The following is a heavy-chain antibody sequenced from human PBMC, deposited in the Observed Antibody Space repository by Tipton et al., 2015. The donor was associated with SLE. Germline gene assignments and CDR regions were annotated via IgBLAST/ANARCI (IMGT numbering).Heavy chain of an antibody. J-gene: IGHJ4*02. Sequence: TLSLTCTVSGGSISSSSYYWTWIRQPPGKGLEWIGSIHYSGTTYYNPSLKSRITISVDTSKNRFSLKLTSVTAADTAVYYCARRSITPYFDYWGQGTLVTVSS. V-gene: IGHV4-39*07. D-gene: IGHD2/OR15-2a*01. CDR1: GGSISSSSYY. CDR2: IHYSGTT. CDR3: ARRSITPYFDY.